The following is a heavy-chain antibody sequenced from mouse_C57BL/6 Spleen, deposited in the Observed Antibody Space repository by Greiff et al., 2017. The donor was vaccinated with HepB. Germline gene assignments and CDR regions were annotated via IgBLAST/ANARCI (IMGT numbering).Heavy chain of an antibody. D-gene: IGHD1-1*01. CDR3: AKDYYGSSDALYFDY. J-gene: IGHJ2*01. CDR1: GFSLTSYG. CDR2: IWRGGST. V-gene: IGHV2-5*01. Sequence: QVQLQQSGPGLVQPSQSLSITCTVSGFSLTSYGVHWVRQSPGKGLEWLGVIWRGGSTDYNAAFMSRLSITKDNSKSQVFCKMNSLQADDTAIYYCAKDYYGSSDALYFDYWGQGTTLTVSS.